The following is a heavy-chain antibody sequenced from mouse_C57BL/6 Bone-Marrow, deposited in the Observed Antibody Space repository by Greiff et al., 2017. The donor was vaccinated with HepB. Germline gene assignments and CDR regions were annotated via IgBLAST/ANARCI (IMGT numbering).Heavy chain of an antibody. V-gene: IGHV1-82*01. CDR1: GYAFSSSW. J-gene: IGHJ3*01. CDR2: IYPGDGDT. Sequence: QVQLQQSGPELVKPGASVKISCKASGYAFSSSWMNWVKQRPGKGLEWIGRIYPGDGDTNYNGKFKGKATLTADKSSSTAYMQLSSLTSEDSAVYFCARYYYGSSPFAYWGQGTLVTVSA. D-gene: IGHD1-1*01. CDR3: ARYYYGSSPFAY.